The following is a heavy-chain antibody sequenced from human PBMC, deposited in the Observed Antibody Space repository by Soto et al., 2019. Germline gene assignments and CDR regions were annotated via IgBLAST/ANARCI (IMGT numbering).Heavy chain of an antibody. V-gene: IGHV3-21*01. CDR1: GFTFSSYS. Sequence: PGGSLRLSCAASGFTFSSYSMNWVRQAPGKGLEWVSSISSSSSYIYYADSVKGRFTISRDNAKNSLYLQMNSLRAEDTAVYYCARGTFYCSSTSCYGAMGHYYYYGMDVWGQGTTVTVSS. CDR3: ARGTFYCSSTSCYGAMGHYYYYGMDV. J-gene: IGHJ6*02. D-gene: IGHD2-2*01. CDR2: ISSSSSYI.